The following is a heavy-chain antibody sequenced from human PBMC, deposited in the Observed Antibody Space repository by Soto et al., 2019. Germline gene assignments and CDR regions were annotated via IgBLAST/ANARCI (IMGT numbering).Heavy chain of an antibody. D-gene: IGHD4-17*01. CDR3: ARGLGGDYGGTDY. J-gene: IGHJ4*02. CDR1: GYTFTSYA. V-gene: IGHV1-3*01. Sequence: ASVKVSCKASGYTFTSYAMHWVRQAPGQRLEWMGWINAGNGNTKYSQKFQGRVTITRDTSASTAYMELSSLRSEDTAVYYCARGLGGDYGGTDYWGQGTLVTVSS. CDR2: INAGNGNT.